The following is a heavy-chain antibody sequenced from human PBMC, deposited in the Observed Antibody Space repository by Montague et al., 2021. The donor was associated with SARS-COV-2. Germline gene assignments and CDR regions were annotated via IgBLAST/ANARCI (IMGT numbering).Heavy chain of an antibody. CDR2: VFFRGNI. CDR1: GGSFSTYY. V-gene: IGHV4-59*01. D-gene: IGHD1-14*01. Sequence: SETLSLTCTVSGGSFSTYYWTLIRQPPNKGLEWIGDVFFRGNINRNPSLKSRVSMSVDTSKNQFFLVLNSVTPADTAVYYCARGQPRTIEFWGQGTLVTVSS. CDR3: ARGQPRTIEF. J-gene: IGHJ4*02.